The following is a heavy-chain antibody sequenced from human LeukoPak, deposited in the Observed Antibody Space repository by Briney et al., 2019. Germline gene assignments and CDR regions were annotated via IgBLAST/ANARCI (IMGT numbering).Heavy chain of an antibody. CDR3: ARGSYSSSWYWDWFDP. CDR2: IYTSGST. Sequence: SETLSLTCTVSGGSISSYCWSWIRQPAGKGLEWIGRIYTSGSTNYNPSLESRVTMSVDTSKNQFSLKLSSVTAADTAVYYCARGSYSSSWYWDWFDPWGQGTLVTVSS. V-gene: IGHV4-4*07. J-gene: IGHJ5*02. CDR1: GGSISSYC. D-gene: IGHD6-13*01.